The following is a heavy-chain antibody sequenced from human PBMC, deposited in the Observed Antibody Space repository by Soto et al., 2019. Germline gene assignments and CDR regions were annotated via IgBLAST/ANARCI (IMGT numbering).Heavy chain of an antibody. Sequence: PSETLSLTCAVYGGSFSVYYWSWIRQPPGKGLEWIGEINHSGSTNYNPSLKSRVTISVDTSKNQFSLKLSSVTAADTAVYYCARDGYSSSSVYYYYGMDVWGQGTTVTVSS. V-gene: IGHV4-34*01. CDR2: INHSGST. CDR3: ARDGYSSSSVYYYYGMDV. CDR1: GGSFSVYY. J-gene: IGHJ6*02. D-gene: IGHD6-6*01.